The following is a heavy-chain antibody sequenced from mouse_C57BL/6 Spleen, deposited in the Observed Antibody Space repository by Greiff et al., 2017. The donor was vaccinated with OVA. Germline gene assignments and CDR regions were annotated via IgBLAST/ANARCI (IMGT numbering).Heavy chain of an antibody. CDR2: IDPETGGT. Sequence: VQLQQSGAELVRPGASVTLSCKASGYTFTDYEMHWVKQTPVHGLEWIGAIDPETGGTAYNQKFKGKAILTADKSSSTAYMELRSLTSEDSAVYYCTRAPNFYFDYWGQGTTLTVSS. V-gene: IGHV1-15*01. D-gene: IGHD4-1*01. CDR1: GYTFTDYE. J-gene: IGHJ2*01. CDR3: TRAPNFYFDY.